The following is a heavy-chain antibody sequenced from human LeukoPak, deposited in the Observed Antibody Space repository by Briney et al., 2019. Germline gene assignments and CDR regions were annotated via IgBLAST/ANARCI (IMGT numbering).Heavy chain of an antibody. CDR2: FSGSGGST. V-gene: IGHV3-23*01. J-gene: IGHJ4*02. Sequence: GGSLRLSCAASGFTFSSYAMSWVRQAPGKGLECISGFSGSGGSTYYADSVKGRFTISRDSSKNTLYLQMNSLRAEDTAIYYCAKDYVGALYYFDYWGQGTLVTVSS. D-gene: IGHD1-26*01. CDR3: AKDYVGALYYFDY. CDR1: GFTFSSYA.